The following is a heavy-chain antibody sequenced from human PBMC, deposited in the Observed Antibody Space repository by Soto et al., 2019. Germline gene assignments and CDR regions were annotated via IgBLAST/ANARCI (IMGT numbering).Heavy chain of an antibody. CDR1: GYTFTSYG. Sequence: QVQLVQPGPEVKKPGASVKVSCKASGYTFTSYGISWVRQAPGQGLEWRGWISTYNGNPNYAQKLQGRVTMTTDTSTSTGYMELRSLRSDDTAVFYCARAPLYSTSPKSAFDIWGQGTVVPVSS. J-gene: IGHJ3*02. CDR2: ISTYNGNP. V-gene: IGHV1-18*01. CDR3: ARAPLYSTSPKSAFDI. D-gene: IGHD6-6*01.